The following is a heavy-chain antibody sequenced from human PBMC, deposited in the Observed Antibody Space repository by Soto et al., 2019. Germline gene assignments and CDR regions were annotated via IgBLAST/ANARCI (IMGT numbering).Heavy chain of an antibody. CDR2: IIPILGIA. J-gene: IGHJ5*02. V-gene: IGHV1-69*02. Sequence: GVSLNGSRKTSVYTYSVDIGSCVRQDTGQGLEWMGRIIPILGIANYAQKFQGRVTITADKSTSTAYMELSSLRSEDTVVYSCARHPSRCTHWFGTRGQATLVTLSS. D-gene: IGHD2-8*01. CDR1: VYTYSVDI. CDR3: ARHPSRCTHWFGT.